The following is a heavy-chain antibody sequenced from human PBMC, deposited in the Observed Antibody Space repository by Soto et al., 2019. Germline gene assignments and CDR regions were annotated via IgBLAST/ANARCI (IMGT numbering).Heavy chain of an antibody. CDR2: IYYSGNT. CDR3: ARASSTIIKLVYYYAMDV. J-gene: IGHJ6*02. D-gene: IGHD3-22*01. V-gene: IGHV4-30-4*01. CDR1: GGSINSGDYYY. Sequence: QVQLQESGPGLVKPSQTLSLTCSVSGGSINSGDYYYWSWIRQPPGKGLEWIGYIYYSGNTYYNPSLKSRITISADTSTNQFSLNLSSVTAADTAVYYCARASSTIIKLVYYYAMDVWGQGTTLTVSS.